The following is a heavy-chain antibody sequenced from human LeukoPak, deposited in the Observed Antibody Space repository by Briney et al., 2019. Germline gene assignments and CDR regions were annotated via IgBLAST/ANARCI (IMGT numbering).Heavy chain of an antibody. D-gene: IGHD5-18*01. Sequence: PSETLSLTCTVSGGSFSGYYWSWIRQPPGKGLEWIGEINHSGSTNYNPSLKSRVTIPVDTSKNQFSLKLSSVTAADTAVYYCARGWIQLWVRSGIFDYWGQGTLVTVSS. J-gene: IGHJ4*02. V-gene: IGHV4-34*01. CDR2: INHSGST. CDR1: GGSFSGYY. CDR3: ARGWIQLWVRSGIFDY.